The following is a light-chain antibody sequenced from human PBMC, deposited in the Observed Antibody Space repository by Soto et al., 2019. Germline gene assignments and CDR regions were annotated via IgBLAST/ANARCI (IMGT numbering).Light chain of an antibody. V-gene: IGLV2-8*01. Sequence: QSALTQPASVFGSPGQSITISCTGTSSDVGGYSYVSWYQQHPGKAPKLMIYEVSKRPSGVPDRFSGSKSGNTASLTVSGLQAEDEADYYCSSYGGSNNLVFGGGTKLTVL. J-gene: IGLJ2*01. CDR1: SSDVGGYSY. CDR3: SSYGGSNNLV. CDR2: EVS.